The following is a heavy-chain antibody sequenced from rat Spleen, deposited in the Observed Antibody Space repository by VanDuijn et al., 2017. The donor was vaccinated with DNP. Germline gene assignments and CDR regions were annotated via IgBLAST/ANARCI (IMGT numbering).Heavy chain of an antibody. CDR1: GFSLTIYH. CDR2: IQSGGST. D-gene: IGHD3-1*01. CDR3: ARDGAPFDY. V-gene: IGHV2S1*01. Sequence: QVQLKESGPGLVQPSQTMSLTCTVSGFSLTIYHVSWVRQPPGKGLEWIGRIQSGGSTDYNSALNSRLSISRDTSKSQVYLKMNSLQTEDTATYYCARDGAPFDYWGQGVLVTVSS. J-gene: IGHJ2*01.